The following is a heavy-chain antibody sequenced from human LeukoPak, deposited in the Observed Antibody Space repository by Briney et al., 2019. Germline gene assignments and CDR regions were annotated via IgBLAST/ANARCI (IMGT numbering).Heavy chain of an antibody. J-gene: IGHJ3*02. CDR1: GFTFSSYS. CDR2: ISSSSSTI. D-gene: IGHD1-1*01. V-gene: IGHV3-48*01. Sequence: GGSLGLSCAASGFTFSSYSMNWVRQAPGKGLEWVSYISSSSSTIYYADSVKGRFTISRDNAKNSLYLQMNSLRAEDTAVYYCAREVEHAFDIWGQGTMVTVSS. CDR3: AREVEHAFDI.